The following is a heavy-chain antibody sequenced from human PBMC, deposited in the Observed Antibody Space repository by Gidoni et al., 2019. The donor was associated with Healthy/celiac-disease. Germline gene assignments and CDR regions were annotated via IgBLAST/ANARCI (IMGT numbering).Heavy chain of an antibody. CDR1: GFSFSNAW. CDR2: IKSNTDGGTT. D-gene: IGHD5-18*01. J-gene: IGHJ4*02. CDR3: TGKEVQLCPPPDY. V-gene: IGHV3-15*07. Sequence: EVQLVESGGDSVKPVGALRLSCAASGFSFSNAWMNWVRQAPGKGRGWVVRIKSNTDGGTTDYTGPVKSRCTISRDNSKNQLYLQMTRLKTEDTAVYYCTGKEVQLCPPPDYWGQGTLVTVSS.